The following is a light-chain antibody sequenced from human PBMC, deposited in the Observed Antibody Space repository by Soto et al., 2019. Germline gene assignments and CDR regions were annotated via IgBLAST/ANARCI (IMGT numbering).Light chain of an antibody. V-gene: IGKV1-16*01. J-gene: IGKJ4*01. CDR2: AAT. Sequence: DIHMTQSPSSLSASVGDRVTITCRASHPININLVWFQQKPGKAPKSLIYAATNLQSGVPSRFSGSGGGTDFSLTISSLQPEDVATYYCQQYQRYPPSFGGGTKVEIK. CDR3: QQYQRYPPS. CDR1: HPININ.